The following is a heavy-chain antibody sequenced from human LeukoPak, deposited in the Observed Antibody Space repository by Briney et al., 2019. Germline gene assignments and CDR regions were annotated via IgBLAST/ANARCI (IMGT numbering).Heavy chain of an antibody. J-gene: IGHJ4*02. Sequence: GGSLRLSCAASGFTFSSYAMSWVRQSTGKGLEWVSYIGSSSSYIDYAGSVRGRFTVSRDNAKNSLYLQMNSLRDEDTAVYYCVAMGYNYFDPWGQGSLVIVSS. CDR2: IGSSSSYI. CDR1: GFTFSSYA. D-gene: IGHD5-18*01. CDR3: VAMGYNYFDP. V-gene: IGHV3-21*01.